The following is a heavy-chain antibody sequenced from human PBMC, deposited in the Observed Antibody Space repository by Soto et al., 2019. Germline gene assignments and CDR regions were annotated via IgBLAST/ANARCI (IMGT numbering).Heavy chain of an antibody. V-gene: IGHV1-69*02. CDR3: AASYGAGYRAFDY. Sequence: QVQLVQSGAEVKKPGSSVKVSCKASGDTFSFYTINWVRQAPGLGLEWMGRVNPIVSMSNYAQKFQGRVTITADNTKNTAYMQLSSLRSDDTAIYYCAASYGAGYRAFDYWGQGALVTVSS. J-gene: IGHJ4*02. CDR1: GDTFSFYT. D-gene: IGHD3-10*01. CDR2: VNPIVSMS.